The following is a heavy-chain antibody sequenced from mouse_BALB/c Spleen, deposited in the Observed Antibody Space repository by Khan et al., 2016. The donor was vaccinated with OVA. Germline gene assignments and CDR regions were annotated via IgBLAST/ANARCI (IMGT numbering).Heavy chain of an antibody. D-gene: IGHD2-1*01. J-gene: IGHJ1*01. CDR2: LWTGGST. V-gene: IGHV2-9*02. CDR3: AKYYGNYGWYFDV. Sequence: QVQLKESGPGLVAPSQSLSITCTVSGFSLTSYGVHWVRQPPGKGLEWLGVLWTGGSTNYNSALLSRLSIIKDNSTSQVFLKMNSLQTDDTAMYYCAKYYGNYGWYFDVWGAGTTVTVSS. CDR1: GFSLTSYG.